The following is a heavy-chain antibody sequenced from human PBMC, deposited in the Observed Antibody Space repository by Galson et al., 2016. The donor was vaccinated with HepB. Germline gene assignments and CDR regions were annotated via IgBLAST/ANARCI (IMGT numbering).Heavy chain of an antibody. D-gene: IGHD2-2*01. CDR3: AAERVTSSDYYYYYGMDT. CDR2: IVVGSGNT. CDR1: GFTFTSSA. V-gene: IGHV1-58*01. Sequence: SVKVSCKASGFTFTSSAVQWVRQARGQRLEWIGWIVVGSGNTNYAQKFQERVTITRDMSTSTAYMELSSLRSEDTAVYYCAAERVTSSDYYYYYGMDTWGRGTTVTVSS. J-gene: IGHJ6*02.